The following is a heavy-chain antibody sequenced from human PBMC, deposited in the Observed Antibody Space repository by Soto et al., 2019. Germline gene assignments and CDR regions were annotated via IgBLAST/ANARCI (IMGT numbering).Heavy chain of an antibody. CDR3: AKSHTTSGWYVTTDY. J-gene: IGHJ4*02. D-gene: IGHD6-19*01. V-gene: IGHV3-9*01. CDR2: ISWNSGSI. Sequence: GGSLRLSCAASGFTFGDYAMQWVRQAPGKGLEWVSAISWNSGSIDYADSVKGRFTIPRDNAKNSLYLQMNSLRAEDTALYYCAKSHTTSGWYVTTDYWGQGTRVTVSS. CDR1: GFTFGDYA.